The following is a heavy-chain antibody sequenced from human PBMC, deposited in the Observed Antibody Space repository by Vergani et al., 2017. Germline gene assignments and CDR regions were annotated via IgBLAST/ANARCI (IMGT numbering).Heavy chain of an antibody. CDR3: ARDRNRMGIVGANNWFDP. CDR1: GGTFSSYA. V-gene: IGHV1-69*01. J-gene: IGHJ5*02. Sequence: QVQLVQSGAEVKKPGSSVKVSCKASGGTFSSYAISWVRQAPGQGLEWMGGIIPIFGTANYAQKFQGRVTITADESTSTAYMELSSLRSEDTAVYYGARDRNRMGIVGANNWFDPWGQGTLVTVSS. D-gene: IGHD1-26*01. CDR2: IIPIFGTA.